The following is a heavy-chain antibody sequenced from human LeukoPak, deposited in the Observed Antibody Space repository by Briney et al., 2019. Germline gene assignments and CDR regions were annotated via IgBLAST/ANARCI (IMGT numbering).Heavy chain of an antibody. CDR1: GYSISSGYY. V-gene: IGHV4-61*01. CDR3: ARVKRGYSLYYMDV. CDR2: IYYSGST. D-gene: IGHD5-18*01. J-gene: IGHJ6*03. Sequence: SETLSLTCTVSGYSISSGYYWGWIRQPPGKGLEWIGYIYYSGSTNYNPSLKSRVTISVDTSKNQFSLKLSSVTAADTAVYYCARVKRGYSLYYMDVWGKGTTVTVSS.